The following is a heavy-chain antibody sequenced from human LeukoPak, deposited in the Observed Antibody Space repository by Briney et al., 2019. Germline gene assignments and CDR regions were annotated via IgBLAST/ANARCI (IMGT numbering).Heavy chain of an antibody. CDR1: GFTFSNAW. V-gene: IGHV3-7*01. CDR2: IKQDGSDK. CDR3: ARDPNWGSGY. Sequence: GGSLRLSCAASGFTFSNAWMSWVRQAPGKGLEWVATIKQDGSDKYYVDSVKGRFTISRDNAKNSLSLQMHSLRAEDTAVYYCARDPNWGSGYWGQGTLVTVSS. D-gene: IGHD7-27*01. J-gene: IGHJ4*02.